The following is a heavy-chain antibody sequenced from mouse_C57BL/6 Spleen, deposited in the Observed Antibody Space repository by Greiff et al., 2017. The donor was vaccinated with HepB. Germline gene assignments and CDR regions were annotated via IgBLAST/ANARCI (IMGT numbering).Heavy chain of an antibody. CDR1: GYTFTDYY. CDR2: INPNNGGT. CDR3: ARAGITTVVAQTGFAY. Sequence: VQLQQSGPELVKPGASVKISCKASGYTFTDYYMNWVKQSHGKSLEWIGDINPNNGGTSYNQKFKGKATLTVDKSSSTAYMELRSLTSEDSAVYYCARAGITTVVAQTGFAYWGQGTLVTVSA. J-gene: IGHJ3*01. D-gene: IGHD1-1*01. V-gene: IGHV1-26*01.